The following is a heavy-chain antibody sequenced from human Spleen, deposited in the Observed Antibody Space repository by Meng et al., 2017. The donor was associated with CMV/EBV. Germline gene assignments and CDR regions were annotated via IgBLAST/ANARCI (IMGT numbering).Heavy chain of an antibody. V-gene: IGHV1-8*03. Sequence: ASVKVSCKASGCTFTSYDINWVRQATGQGLEWMGWMNPNSGNTGYAQKFQGTVTITRNTSISTAYMELSSLRSEDTAMYYCATGSREYCSSTSCYHVDFWGLGTLVTVSS. CDR1: GCTFTSYD. J-gene: IGHJ4*02. D-gene: IGHD2-2*01. CDR2: MNPNSGNT. CDR3: ATGSREYCSSTSCYHVDF.